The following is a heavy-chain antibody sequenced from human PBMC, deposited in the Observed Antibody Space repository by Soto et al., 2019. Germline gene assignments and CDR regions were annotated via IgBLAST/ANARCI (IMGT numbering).Heavy chain of an antibody. CDR1: GFSFSSYD. CDR3: ARMGAGYCVSTSCYKSPTMGYGMDV. D-gene: IGHD2-2*01. Sequence: PGGSLRLSCAASGFSFSSYDINWVRQAPGRGLEWVSFISSSSSYIYYAVSAKGRFTISRDNAKNSLYLQMNSLRAEDTAVYYCARMGAGYCVSTSCYKSPTMGYGMDVWGQGATVTVSS. CDR2: ISSSSSYI. V-gene: IGHV3-21*01. J-gene: IGHJ6*02.